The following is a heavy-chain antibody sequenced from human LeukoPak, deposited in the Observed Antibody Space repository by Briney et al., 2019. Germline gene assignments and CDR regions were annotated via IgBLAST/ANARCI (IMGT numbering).Heavy chain of an antibody. Sequence: PGGSLRLSCAASGLIVSNNYMSWVRQAPGKGLEWVSIVYSGGHTYYADSVKGRFTISRDKSKNTLYLQMSSLRAEDTAVYYCARGIRDCSRTTCYQPFDYWGQGALVTVSP. CDR2: VYSGGHT. J-gene: IGHJ4*01. CDR1: GLIVSNNY. D-gene: IGHD2-2*01. CDR3: ARGIRDCSRTTCYQPFDY. V-gene: IGHV3-53*01.